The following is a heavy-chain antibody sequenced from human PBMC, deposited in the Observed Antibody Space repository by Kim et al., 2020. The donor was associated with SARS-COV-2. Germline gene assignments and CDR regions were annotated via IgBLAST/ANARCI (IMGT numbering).Heavy chain of an antibody. J-gene: IGHJ6*02. V-gene: IGHV3-30*18. CDR3: AKDERIQLWLLLSDGMDV. Sequence: GGSLRLSCAASGFTFSSYGMHWVRQAPGKGLEWVAVISYDGSNKYYADSVKGRFTISRDNSKNTLYLQMNSLRAEDTAVYYCAKDERIQLWLLLSDGMDVWGQGTTVTVSS. D-gene: IGHD5-18*01. CDR2: ISYDGSNK. CDR1: GFTFSSYG.